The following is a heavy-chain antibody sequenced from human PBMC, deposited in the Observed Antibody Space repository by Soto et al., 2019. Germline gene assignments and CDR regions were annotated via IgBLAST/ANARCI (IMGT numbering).Heavy chain of an antibody. CDR1: GGTFSSYA. J-gene: IGHJ6*02. Sequence: SVKVSCMASGGTFSSYAFSWLRQAPGQGLEWMGGIIPIFGTANYAQKFQGRVTITADESTSTAYMELSSLRSEDTAVYYCARWCTRMTTLGYYYGMDVWGQGTTVTVSS. D-gene: IGHD4-17*01. V-gene: IGHV1-69*13. CDR2: IIPIFGTA. CDR3: ARWCTRMTTLGYYYGMDV.